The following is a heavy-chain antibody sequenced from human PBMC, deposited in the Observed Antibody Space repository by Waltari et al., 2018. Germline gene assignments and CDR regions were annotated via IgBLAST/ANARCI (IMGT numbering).Heavy chain of an antibody. J-gene: IGHJ6*03. CDR3: ASGYSYGYVHYYYYMDV. V-gene: IGHV1-8*01. D-gene: IGHD5-18*01. CDR2: MNPNSGNT. CDR1: GYTFTSYD. Sequence: QVQLVQSGAEVKKPGASVKVSCKASGYTFTSYDINWVRQATGQGLEWMGWMNPNSGNTGYAQKFQGRVTMTRNTSISTAYMELNSLRSEDTAVYYCASGYSYGYVHYYYYMDVWGKGTTVTVSS.